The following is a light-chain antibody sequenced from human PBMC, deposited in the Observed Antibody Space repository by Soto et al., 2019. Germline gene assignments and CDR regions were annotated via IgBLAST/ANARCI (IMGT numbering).Light chain of an antibody. CDR3: SSYTRSSTLVV. CDR2: DVS. CDR1: SSDVGGYNY. Sequence: QSALTQPASVSGSPGQSITISCTGTSSDVGGYNYVSWYQQHPGKAPKLMIYDVSNRPSGVSNRVSGSKSGNTASLTISGLQAEDEADYYCSSYTRSSTLVVFGGGTKVTV. J-gene: IGLJ3*02. V-gene: IGLV2-14*01.